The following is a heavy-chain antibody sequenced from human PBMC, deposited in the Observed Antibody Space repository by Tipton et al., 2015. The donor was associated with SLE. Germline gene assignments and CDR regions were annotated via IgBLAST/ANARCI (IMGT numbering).Heavy chain of an antibody. D-gene: IGHD7-27*01. CDR1: GFTVDLNY. Sequence: SLRLSCTTSGFTVDLNYMTWVRQAPGKGLEWVSFMYSGGTTHYADAVRGRFTISRDNSRNTLYLHMNSLRVDDTAVYYCARDLLLTTGEYFDYWGQGTLVTVSS. CDR2: MYSGGTT. CDR3: ARDLLLTTGEYFDY. V-gene: IGHV3-53*01. J-gene: IGHJ4*02.